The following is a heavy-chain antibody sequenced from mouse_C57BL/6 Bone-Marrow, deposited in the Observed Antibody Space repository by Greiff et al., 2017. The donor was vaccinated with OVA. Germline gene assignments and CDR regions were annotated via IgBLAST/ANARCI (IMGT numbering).Heavy chain of an antibody. Sequence: VKLQQSGAALARPGASVKLSCKASGYTFTSYGIRWVKQRTGQGLEWIGEIYPRSGNTYYNEKFKGKATLTADKSSSTAYMELRSLTSEESSVYFGARKGVYYGRSYGYWGQGTTLTVSS. J-gene: IGHJ2*01. CDR3: ARKGVYYGRSYGY. CDR2: IYPRSGNT. CDR1: GYTFTSYG. D-gene: IGHD1-1*01. V-gene: IGHV1-81*01.